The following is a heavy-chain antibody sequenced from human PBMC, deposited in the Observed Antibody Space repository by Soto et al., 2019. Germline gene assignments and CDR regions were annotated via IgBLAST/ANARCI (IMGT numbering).Heavy chain of an antibody. CDR1: GGSISSGGYY. D-gene: IGHD5-18*01. J-gene: IGHJ6*02. CDR3: VRDFGYSYGKEQYYYYYGMDV. CDR2: IYYSGST. Sequence: QVQLQESGPGLVKPSQTLSLTCTVSGGSISSGGYYWSWIRQHPGKGLEWIGYIYYSGSTYYNPSLKSRVTISVDTSKNQFSLKLSSVTAADTAVYYCVRDFGYSYGKEQYYYYYGMDVWGQGTTVTVSS. V-gene: IGHV4-31*03.